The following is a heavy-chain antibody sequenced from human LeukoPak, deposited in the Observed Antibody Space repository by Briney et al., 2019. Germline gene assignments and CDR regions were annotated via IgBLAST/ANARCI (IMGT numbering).Heavy chain of an antibody. CDR2: IGGSGGST. V-gene: IGHV3-23*01. J-gene: IGHJ4*02. Sequence: GRSLRLSCAASGFTFSSYAMTWVRQAPGKGLEWVSTIGGSGGSTYYADSVKGRFTISRDNSKNTLYLQMKSLRAEDTAVYYCARGSAWYLVYWGQGTLVTVSS. CDR1: GFTFSSYA. D-gene: IGHD3-16*01. CDR3: ARGSAWYLVY.